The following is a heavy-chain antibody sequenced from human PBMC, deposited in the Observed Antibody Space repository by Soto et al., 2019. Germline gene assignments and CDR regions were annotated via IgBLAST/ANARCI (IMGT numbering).Heavy chain of an antibody. CDR3: ARDFEY. V-gene: IGHV3-74*01. J-gene: IGHJ4*02. CDR1: GFTFSTFW. CDR2: INSDGSST. Sequence: EVQLVESGGGVVQPGVSLRLSCEASGFTFSTFWMHWVRQAPGKGLVWVSRINSDGSSTNYADSVKGRVTISRDNAKNTLHLQLNSLRPEDTAVYYCARDFEYWGQGTLVTVSS.